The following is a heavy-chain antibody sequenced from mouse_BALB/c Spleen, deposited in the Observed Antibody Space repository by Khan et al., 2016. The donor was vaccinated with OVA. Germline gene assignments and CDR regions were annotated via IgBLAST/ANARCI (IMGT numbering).Heavy chain of an antibody. D-gene: IGHD2-10*01. J-gene: IGHJ3*01. V-gene: IGHV1S132*01. CDR1: GYTFTSYW. CDR3: ARAYFGNYEFSY. Sequence: VQLQESGAELVKPGASVKLSCKTSGYTFTSYWIQWVKQRPGQGLGWIGEIFPGTGTTYYNENFKGKATLTVDTSSSTAFMQLISLTSEDSAFYFCARAYFGNYEFSYWGQGTLVTVSA. CDR2: IFPGTGTT.